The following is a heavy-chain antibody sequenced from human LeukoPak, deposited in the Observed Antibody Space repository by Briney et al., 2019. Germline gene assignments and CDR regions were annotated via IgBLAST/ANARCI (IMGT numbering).Heavy chain of an antibody. J-gene: IGHJ4*02. CDR3: ARDLTEYSSGLLDY. CDR2: LSYDGNIK. Sequence: GGSLRLSCAASGFTFRSYAMHWVRQAPGKGLEWVATLSYDGNIKFYTESVRGRFTISRDNSKNTLYLQMNSLRAEDTAVFYCARDLTEYSSGLLDYWGQGTLVTVSS. V-gene: IGHV3-30-3*01. CDR1: GFTFRSYA. D-gene: IGHD6-19*01.